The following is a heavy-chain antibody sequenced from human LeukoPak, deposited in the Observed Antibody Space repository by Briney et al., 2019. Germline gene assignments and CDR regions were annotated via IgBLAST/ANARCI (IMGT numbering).Heavy chain of an antibody. CDR1: GYTFTGYY. CDR2: INPNSGGT. D-gene: IGHD6-6*01. Sequence: ASVKVSCKATGYTFTGYYMHWVRQAPGQGLEWMGRINPNSGGTNYAQKFQGRVTMTRDTSISTAYMVLSRLRSDDPAVYYCARVVAARNWXXDLWXRGTLVTVSS. V-gene: IGHV1-2*06. CDR3: ARVVAARNWXXDL. J-gene: IGHJ2*01.